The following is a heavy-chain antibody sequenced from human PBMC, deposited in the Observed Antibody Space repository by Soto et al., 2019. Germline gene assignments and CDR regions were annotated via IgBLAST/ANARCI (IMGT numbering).Heavy chain of an antibody. V-gene: IGHV3-23*01. CDR2: ISGSGFKK. J-gene: IGHJ5*02. Sequence: GGSLRLSCAASGFIFENFGMSWVRQAPGKGLEWISSISGSGFKKYYADSVKGRSTISRDNSKSKVSLELNNLSAEDTAVYHCAKNQGVELVPLATVDWFDPWGQGSVVTVSS. CDR1: GFIFENFG. CDR3: AKNQGVELVPLATVDWFDP. D-gene: IGHD1-26*01.